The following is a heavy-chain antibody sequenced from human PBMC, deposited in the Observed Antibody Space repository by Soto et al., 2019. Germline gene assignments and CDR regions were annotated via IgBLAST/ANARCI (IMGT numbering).Heavy chain of an antibody. CDR1: GFTFSSYG. CDR3: ASAPGIAAVYYYYGMDV. J-gene: IGHJ6*02. Sequence: GGSLRLSCAASGFTFSSYGMHWVRQAPGKGLEWVAVIWYDGSNKYYADSVKGRFTISRDNSKNTLYLQMNSLRAEDTAVYYCASAPGIAAVYYYYGMDVRGQGTTVTVSS. D-gene: IGHD6-13*01. V-gene: IGHV3-33*01. CDR2: IWYDGSNK.